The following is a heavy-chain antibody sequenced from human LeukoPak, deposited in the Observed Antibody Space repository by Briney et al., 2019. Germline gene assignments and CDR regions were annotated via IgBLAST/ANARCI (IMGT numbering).Heavy chain of an antibody. V-gene: IGHV3-33*01. D-gene: IGHD2-15*01. J-gene: IGHJ6*02. CDR2: IWYDGSNK. CDR3: ARDGVDYYYGMDV. CDR1: GFTFSSYG. Sequence: GRSLRLSCAASGFTFSSYGMHWVRQAPGKGLEWVAVIWYDGSNKYYADSVKGRFTISRDNSKNTLYLQMNSLRAEDTAVYYCARDGVDYYYGMDVWGQGPTVTVSS.